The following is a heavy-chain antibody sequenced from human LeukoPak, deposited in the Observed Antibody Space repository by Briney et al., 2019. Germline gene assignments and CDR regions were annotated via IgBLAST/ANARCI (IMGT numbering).Heavy chain of an antibody. CDR3: ARGAPYYDFWSGYYASWHPLPDY. D-gene: IGHD3-3*01. CDR2: IYHSGST. J-gene: IGHJ4*02. Sequence: SQTLSLTCAVSGGSISSGGYSWSWVRQPPGKGREWVGYIYHSGSTYYNPSLKSRVTISVDRSKNQFSLKLSSVTAADTAVYYCARGAPYYDFWSGYYASWHPLPDYWGQGTLVTVSS. V-gene: IGHV4-30-2*01. CDR1: GGSISSGGYS.